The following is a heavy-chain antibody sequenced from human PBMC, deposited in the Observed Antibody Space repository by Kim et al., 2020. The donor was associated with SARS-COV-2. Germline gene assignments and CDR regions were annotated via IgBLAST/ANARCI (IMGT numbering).Heavy chain of an antibody. V-gene: IGHV3-48*03. CDR2: ISSSGGSI. D-gene: IGHD3-3*01. J-gene: IGHJ3*02. CDR3: ARDSIITRGYDAFTI. CDR1: GFTFSTYE. Sequence: GGSLRLSCAASGFTFSTYEMSWVRQAPGKGLEWVSYISSSGGSIYYADSVKGRFTISRDNAKNSLFLQMNSLRAEDTAVYYCARDSIITRGYDAFTIWG.